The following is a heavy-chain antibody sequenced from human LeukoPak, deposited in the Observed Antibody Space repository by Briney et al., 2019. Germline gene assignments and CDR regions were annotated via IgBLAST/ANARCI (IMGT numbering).Heavy chain of an antibody. Sequence: SETLSLTCAVSGYSISSGYYWGWIRQPPGRELEWIGSIYHSGSTYYNPSLKSRVTISVDTSKNQFSLKLSSVTAADTAVYYCARLWPFSEGYFGYWGQGTLVTVSS. D-gene: IGHD2-21*01. CDR2: IYHSGST. J-gene: IGHJ4*02. CDR3: ARLWPFSEGYFGY. V-gene: IGHV4-38-2*01. CDR1: GYSISSGYY.